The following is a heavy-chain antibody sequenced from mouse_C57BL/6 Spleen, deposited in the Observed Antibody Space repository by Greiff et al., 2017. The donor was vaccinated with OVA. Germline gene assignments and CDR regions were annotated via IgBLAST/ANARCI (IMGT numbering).Heavy chain of an antibody. CDR1: GYTFTDYY. V-gene: IGHV1-26*01. Sequence: VQLQQSGPELVKPGASVKISCKASGYTFTDYYMNWVKQSHGKSLEWIGDINPNNGGTSYNQKFKGKATLTVDKSSSTAYMQLSSLTSEDSAVYYCARDYYGHLDYWGQGTTLTVSS. D-gene: IGHD2-1*01. CDR3: ARDYYGHLDY. CDR2: INPNNGGT. J-gene: IGHJ2*01.